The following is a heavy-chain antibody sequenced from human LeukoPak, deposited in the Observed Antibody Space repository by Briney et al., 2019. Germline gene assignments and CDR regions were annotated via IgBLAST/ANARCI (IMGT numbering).Heavy chain of an antibody. CDR1: GFTFSSYW. CDR2: INTDGSSR. CDR3: ARGNEWAFDY. Sequence: PGGSLRLSCAAAGFTFSSYWMHWVRQAPGKGLVWVSRINTDGSSRIYADSLKGRFTISKDNATNTPYLQMNSLRAEDTAVYSCARGNEWAFDYWAQGTLVTVSS. V-gene: IGHV3-74*01. J-gene: IGHJ4*02. D-gene: IGHD1-26*01.